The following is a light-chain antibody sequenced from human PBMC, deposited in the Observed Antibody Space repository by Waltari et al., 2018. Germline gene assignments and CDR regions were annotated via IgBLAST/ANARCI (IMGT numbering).Light chain of an antibody. CDR1: NIGSKS. Sequence: SYVVTQSPSVSVAPGGTARITCGGANIGSKSVTWYQQRPGQAPVLVISYDSDRPSGIPERFSGSNSGNTATLTISWVEAEDEADYYCLVWHSTIDHQGVFGGGTKLTVL. J-gene: IGLJ2*01. CDR2: YDS. CDR3: LVWHSTIDHQGV. V-gene: IGLV3-21*04.